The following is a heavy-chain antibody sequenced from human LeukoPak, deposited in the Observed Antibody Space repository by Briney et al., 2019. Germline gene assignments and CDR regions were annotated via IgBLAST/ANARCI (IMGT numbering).Heavy chain of an antibody. D-gene: IGHD5-18*01. CDR2: IYYSGST. CDR1: GGSISSSSYY. V-gene: IGHV4-39*01. J-gene: IGHJ4*02. CDR3: ARLTGIQLWSQGSYYFDY. Sequence: PSETLSLTCTVSGGSISSSSYYWGWIRQPPGKGLEWIGSIYYSGSTYYNPSLKSRVTISVDTSKNQFSLKLSSVTAADTAVYYCARLTGIQLWSQGSYYFDYWGQGTLVTVSS.